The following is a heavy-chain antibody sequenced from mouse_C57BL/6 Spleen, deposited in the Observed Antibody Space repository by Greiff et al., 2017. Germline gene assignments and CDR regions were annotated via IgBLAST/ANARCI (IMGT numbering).Heavy chain of an antibody. CDR1: GYAFSSSW. Sequence: QVQLQQSGPELVKPGASVKISCKASGYAFSSSWMNWVKQRPGKGLEWIGRIYPGDGDTNYNGKFKGKATLTADKSSSTAYMQLSSLTSEDSAVYFCARVDYEYDSYAMDDWGQGTSVTVSS. CDR2: IYPGDGDT. CDR3: ARVDYEYDSYAMDD. D-gene: IGHD2-4*01. J-gene: IGHJ4*01. V-gene: IGHV1-82*01.